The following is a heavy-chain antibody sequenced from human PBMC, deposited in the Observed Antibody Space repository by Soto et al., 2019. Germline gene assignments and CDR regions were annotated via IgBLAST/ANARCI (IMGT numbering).Heavy chain of an antibody. D-gene: IGHD6-6*01. CDR3: ARDLGIAARPAAFDI. J-gene: IGHJ3*02. CDR1: GGSISSGGYY. Sequence: PSETPSLTCTVSGGSISSGGYYWSWILQHPGKGLEWIGYIYYSGSTYYNPSLKSRVTISVDTSKNQFSLKLSPVTAADTAVYYCARDLGIAARPAAFDIWGQGTMVTVSS. V-gene: IGHV4-31*03. CDR2: IYYSGST.